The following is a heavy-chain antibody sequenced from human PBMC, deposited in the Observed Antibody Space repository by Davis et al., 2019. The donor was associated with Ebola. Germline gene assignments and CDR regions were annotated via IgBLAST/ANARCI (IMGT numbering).Heavy chain of an antibody. Sequence: AASVKVSCKASGYTFTAYHMHWVRQARGQGLEWMGRMNPHSGDTNYAQNFQGRVTMTRDTSINTAYMEVGSLRSDDTAVYYCARAQFPTTSDHWGQGTLVTISS. CDR1: GYTFTAYH. CDR2: MNPHSGDT. D-gene: IGHD1-1*01. J-gene: IGHJ4*02. CDR3: ARAQFPTTSDH. V-gene: IGHV1-2*06.